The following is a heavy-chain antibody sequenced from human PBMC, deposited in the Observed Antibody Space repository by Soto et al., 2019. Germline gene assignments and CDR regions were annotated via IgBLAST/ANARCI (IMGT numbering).Heavy chain of an antibody. CDR2: ISWNSGSI. D-gene: IGHD2-2*01. CDR1: GFAFDDYA. J-gene: IGHJ4*02. Sequence: PGGSLRLSCAASGFAFDDYAMHWVRQAPGKGLEWVSGISWNSGSIGYADSVKGRFTISRDNAKNSLYLQMNSLRAEDTALYYCARSKVVPAAIVFDYWGQGTLVTVSS. CDR3: ARSKVVPAAIVFDY. V-gene: IGHV3-9*01.